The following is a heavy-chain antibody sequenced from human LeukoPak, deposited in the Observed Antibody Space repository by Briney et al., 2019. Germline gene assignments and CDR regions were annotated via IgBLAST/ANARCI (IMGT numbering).Heavy chain of an antibody. CDR1: GGSLSSYY. D-gene: IGHD2-8*01. CDR2: IYYSGTT. J-gene: IGHJ4*02. CDR3: ARHDNVPLVRNGFDY. V-gene: IGHV4-59*08. Sequence: PSETLSLTCTVPGGSLSSYYWSWIRQPPGRGLEWIAYIYYSGTTSYNPSLKSRVTISVDTSKNQFSLKLSSVTAADTAVYYCARHDNVPLVRNGFDYWGQGTLVTVSS.